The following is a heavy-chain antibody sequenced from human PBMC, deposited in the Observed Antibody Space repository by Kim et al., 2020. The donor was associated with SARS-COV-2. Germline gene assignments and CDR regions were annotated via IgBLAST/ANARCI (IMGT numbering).Heavy chain of an antibody. J-gene: IGHJ6*02. CDR3: ARPNRRYCTNGVCHLYGMDV. Sequence: SETLSLTCTVSGGSISSSSYYWGWIRQPPGKGLEWIGSIYYSGSTYYNPSLKSRVTISVDTSKNQFSLKLSSVTAADTAVYYCARPNRRYCTNGVCHLYGMDVWGQGTTVTVSS. D-gene: IGHD2-8*01. CDR2: IYYSGST. V-gene: IGHV4-39*01. CDR1: GGSISSSSYY.